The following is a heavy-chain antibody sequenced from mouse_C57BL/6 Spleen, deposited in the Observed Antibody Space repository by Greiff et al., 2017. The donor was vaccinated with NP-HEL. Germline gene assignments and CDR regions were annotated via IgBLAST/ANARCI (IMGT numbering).Heavy chain of an antibody. Sequence: EVQLQESGEGLVKPGGSLKLSCAASGFTFSSYAMSWVRQTPEKRLEWVAYISSGGDYIYYADTVKGRFTISRDNARNTLYLQMSSLKSEDTAMYYCTRVSGIYDGYYDYFDYWGQGTTLTVSS. CDR2: ISSGGDYI. J-gene: IGHJ2*01. V-gene: IGHV5-9-1*02. CDR3: TRVSGIYDGYYDYFDY. CDR1: GFTFSSYA. D-gene: IGHD2-3*01.